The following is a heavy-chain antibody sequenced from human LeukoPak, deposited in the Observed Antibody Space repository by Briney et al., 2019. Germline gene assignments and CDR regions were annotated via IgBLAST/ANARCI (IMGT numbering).Heavy chain of an antibody. CDR2: ISSSSSYI. D-gene: IGHD3-9*01. V-gene: IGHV3-21*01. Sequence: GGSLRLSCAASGFTFSSYSMNWVRQAPGKGLGWVSSISSSSSYIYYADSVKGRFTISRDNAKNSLYLQMNSLRAEDTAVYYCARDLPYSDWSRRNPIDYWGQGTLVTVSS. CDR3: ARDLPYSDWSRRNPIDY. J-gene: IGHJ4*02. CDR1: GFTFSSYS.